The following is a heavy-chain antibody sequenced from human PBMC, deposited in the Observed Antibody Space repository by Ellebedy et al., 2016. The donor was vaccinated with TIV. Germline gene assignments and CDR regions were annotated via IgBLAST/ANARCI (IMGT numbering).Heavy chain of an antibody. J-gene: IGHJ4*02. CDR1: GYTFTSYD. V-gene: IGHV1-8*01. D-gene: IGHD6-19*01. Sequence: ASVKVSCXASGYTFTSYDINWVRQATGQGLEWMGWMNPNSGDTDYAQKFQGRVTMTRNSSIVTAYMELSSLRSEDTAVYYCASVAGAYSSGWYYFDYWGQGTLVTVSS. CDR2: MNPNSGDT. CDR3: ASVAGAYSSGWYYFDY.